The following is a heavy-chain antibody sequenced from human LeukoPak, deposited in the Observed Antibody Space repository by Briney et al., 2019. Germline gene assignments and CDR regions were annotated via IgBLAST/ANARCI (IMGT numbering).Heavy chain of an antibody. J-gene: IGHJ4*02. CDR1: GITLSNYG. CDR3: AKGIALSLGY. D-gene: IGHD2-2*01. Sequence: GGSLRLSCAVSGITLSNYGMSWVRQAPGKGLEWVAGISGSGGGTVYADSVKGRFTISRDNSKNTLYLQMNSLRAEDTAVYYCAKGIALSLGYWGQGTLVTVSS. V-gene: IGHV3-23*01. CDR2: ISGSGGGT.